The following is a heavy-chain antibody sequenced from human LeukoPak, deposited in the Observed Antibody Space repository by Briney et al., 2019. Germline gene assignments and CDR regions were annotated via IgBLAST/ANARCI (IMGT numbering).Heavy chain of an antibody. D-gene: IGHD3-10*01. Sequence: GGSLRLSCAASGFTFSRYWMRWVRQAPGKGLEGVANIKNDGSEEYYVDSVKGRFTISRDDARNSLFLQMNSLTVEDTAVYYCARAIRGSAVDTGDRWGQGTLVTVSS. CDR1: GFTFSRYW. J-gene: IGHJ4*02. V-gene: IGHV3-7*01. CDR2: IKNDGSEE. CDR3: ARAIRGSAVDTGDR.